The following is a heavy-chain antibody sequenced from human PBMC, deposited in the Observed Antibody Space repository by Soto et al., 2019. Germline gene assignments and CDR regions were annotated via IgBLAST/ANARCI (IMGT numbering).Heavy chain of an antibody. J-gene: IGHJ5*02. Sequence: QVQLVQSGAEVKKPGASVKVSCKASGYTFTSYFMHWVRQAPGQGLEWMGVINPSGDSTTYAQKFQGRVTMTRDTSTSTDYMELSSLRSEDTAVYYCARDNSRDYGSGLMAWWFDPWGQGTLVTVSS. V-gene: IGHV1-46*01. CDR2: INPSGDST. CDR1: GYTFTSYF. D-gene: IGHD3-10*01. CDR3: ARDNSRDYGSGLMAWWFDP.